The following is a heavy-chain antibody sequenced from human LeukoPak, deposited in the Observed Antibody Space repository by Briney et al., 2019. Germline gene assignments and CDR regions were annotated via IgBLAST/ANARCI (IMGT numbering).Heavy chain of an antibody. V-gene: IGHV1-69*06. CDR1: GGTFSSYA. J-gene: IGHJ3*02. Sequence: SVKVSCTASGGTFSSYAISWVRQAPGQGLEWMGGIIPIFGTANYAQKFQGRVTITADKSTSTAYMELSSLRSEDTAVYYCARGGATSFFDAFDIWGQGTMVTVSS. CDR3: ARGGATSFFDAFDI. D-gene: IGHD2-2*01. CDR2: IIPIFGTA.